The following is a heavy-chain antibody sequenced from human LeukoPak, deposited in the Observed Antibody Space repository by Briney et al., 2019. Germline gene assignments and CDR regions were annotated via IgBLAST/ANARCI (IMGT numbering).Heavy chain of an antibody. Sequence: GGSLRLSCAASGFTLSNHMNWVRQAPGKGLEWVSSISTSSRYIYYKDSVRGRFTISRDDAKNSLYLEMNSLRAEDTAVYYCARADCSSSTCYLRRSWFDPWGQGTLVTVSS. CDR1: GFTLSNH. V-gene: IGHV3-21*01. CDR2: ISTSSRYI. D-gene: IGHD2-2*01. J-gene: IGHJ5*02. CDR3: ARADCSSSTCYLRRSWFDP.